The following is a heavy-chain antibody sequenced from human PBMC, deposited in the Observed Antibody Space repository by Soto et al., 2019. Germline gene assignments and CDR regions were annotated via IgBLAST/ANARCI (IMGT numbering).Heavy chain of an antibody. CDR2: IWYDGSNK. Sequence: QVQLVESGGGVVQPGRSLRLSCAASGFFFSSYAMHWVRQAPGKGLEWVAVIWYDGSNKYYADSVKGRFTISRDSSKNTLYLHMNSLRADDTSVYYCARDPALAGRGGYSYMDVWGKGTTVTVSS. V-gene: IGHV3-33*01. D-gene: IGHD3-16*01. CDR3: ARDPALAGRGGYSYMDV. J-gene: IGHJ6*03. CDR1: GFFFSSYA.